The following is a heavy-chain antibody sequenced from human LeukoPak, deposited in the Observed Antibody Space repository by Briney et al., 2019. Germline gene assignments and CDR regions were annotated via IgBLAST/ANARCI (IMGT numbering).Heavy chain of an antibody. Sequence: ASVKVSCKASAYTFTSYYMHWVRQAPGQGLEWMGIINPSGGSTSYAQKFQGRVTMTRDTSTSTVYMELSSLRSEDTAVYYCAREEYSSSRAYGCAFDIWGQGTMLTVSS. D-gene: IGHD6-6*01. V-gene: IGHV1-46*01. CDR2: INPSGGST. CDR3: AREEYSSSRAYGCAFDI. CDR1: AYTFTSYY. J-gene: IGHJ3*02.